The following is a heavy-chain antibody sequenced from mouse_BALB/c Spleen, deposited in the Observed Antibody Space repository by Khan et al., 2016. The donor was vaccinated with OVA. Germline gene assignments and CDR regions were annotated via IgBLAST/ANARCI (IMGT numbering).Heavy chain of an antibody. Sequence: VQLQESGAELVKPGASVKLSCKASGYTFSSYWMHWVKQRPGQGLEWIGEIDPSDSHTNYTQKFKGKATLNVDKSSSTAYMHLSSRTSEDSAVYYCARSYYYGSSTWFAYWGQGTLVTVSA. CDR3: ARSYYYGSSTWFAY. D-gene: IGHD1-1*01. V-gene: IGHV1-69*02. J-gene: IGHJ3*01. CDR2: IDPSDSHT. CDR1: GYTFSSYW.